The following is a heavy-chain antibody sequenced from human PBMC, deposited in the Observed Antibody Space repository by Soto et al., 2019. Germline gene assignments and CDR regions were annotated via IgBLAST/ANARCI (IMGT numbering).Heavy chain of an antibody. D-gene: IGHD3-3*01. CDR2: IYYRGNT. CDR1: GGSINSGGYH. Sequence: SETLSLTCSVSGGSINSGGYHWTWIRQHPEKGLEWIGYIYYRGNTYYNPSLRSRLTISVDTSKNQFSLNLTSVTAADTAVYYCARAYDLAFQDWFDPWGQGTLVTVSS. CDR3: ARAYDLAFQDWFDP. J-gene: IGHJ5*02. V-gene: IGHV4-31*03.